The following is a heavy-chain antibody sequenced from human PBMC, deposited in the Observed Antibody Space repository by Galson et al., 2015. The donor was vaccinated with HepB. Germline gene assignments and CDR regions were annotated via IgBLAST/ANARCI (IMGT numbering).Heavy chain of an antibody. Sequence: SLRLSCSASGFTFSSYAMSWVRQAPGKGLEWVSAISGSGGSTYYADSVKGRFTISRDNSKNTLYLQMNSLRAEDTAVYYCAKNYYDSSGPTRYWGQGTLVTVSS. D-gene: IGHD3-22*01. V-gene: IGHV3-23*01. CDR3: AKNYYDSSGPTRY. J-gene: IGHJ4*02. CDR2: ISGSGGST. CDR1: GFTFSSYA.